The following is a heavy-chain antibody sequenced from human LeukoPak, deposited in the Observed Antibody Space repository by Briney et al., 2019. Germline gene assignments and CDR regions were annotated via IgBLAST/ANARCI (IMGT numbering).Heavy chain of an antibody. D-gene: IGHD3-10*01. V-gene: IGHV3-53*01. CDR3: ARSPSYYGSAHYFDY. Sequence: GGSLRLSCVDSEFTVSSNYMSWVRQAPGKGLEWVSIIYGDGRTYYADSVKGRFTISSDNSKNTLFLQMNSLGAEDTAVYYCARSPSYYGSAHYFDYWGQGALVTVSS. CDR1: EFTVSSNY. J-gene: IGHJ4*02. CDR2: IYGDGRT.